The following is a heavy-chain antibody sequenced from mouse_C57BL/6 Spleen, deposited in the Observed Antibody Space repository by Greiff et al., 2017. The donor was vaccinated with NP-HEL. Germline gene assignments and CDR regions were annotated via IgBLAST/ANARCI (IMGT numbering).Heavy chain of an antibody. Sequence: VQWVESGAELVKPGASVKISCKASGYAFSSYWMNWVKQRPGKGLEWIGQIYPGDGDTNYNGKFKGKATLTADKSSSTAYMQLSSLTSEDSAVYFCAQGRYYAMDYWGQGTSVTVSS. V-gene: IGHV1-80*01. CDR1: GYAFSSYW. CDR2: IYPGDGDT. CDR3: AQGRYYAMDY. J-gene: IGHJ4*01.